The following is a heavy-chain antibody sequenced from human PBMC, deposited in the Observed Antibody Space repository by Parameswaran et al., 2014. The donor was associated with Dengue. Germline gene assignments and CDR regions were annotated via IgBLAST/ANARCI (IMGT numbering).Heavy chain of an antibody. V-gene: IGHV3-30*18. D-gene: IGHD6-13*01. CDR2: ISYDGSNQ. J-gene: IGHJ4*02. Sequence: WIRQPPGKGLEWVAVISYDGSNQYYADSVKGRFTISRDNSKNTLYLQMNSLRAEDTAVFYCAKDKQQLPDYWGQGTLVTVSS. CDR3: AKDKQQLPDY.